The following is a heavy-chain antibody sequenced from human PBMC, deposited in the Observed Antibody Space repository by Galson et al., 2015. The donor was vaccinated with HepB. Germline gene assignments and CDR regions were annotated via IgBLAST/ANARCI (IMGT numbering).Heavy chain of an antibody. CDR1: AFTFSTYS. CDR3: ATSPRRPYSSSVEYFQH. D-gene: IGHD6-6*01. V-gene: IGHV3-21*01. J-gene: IGHJ1*01. Sequence: SLRLSCAASAFTFSTYSMNWVRQAPGKGLEWVSSISSSSSYIFYADSVKGRFTISRDNAKNSLYLQMNSLRAEDTAVYYCATSPRRPYSSSVEYFQHWGQGTLVTVSS. CDR2: ISSSSSYI.